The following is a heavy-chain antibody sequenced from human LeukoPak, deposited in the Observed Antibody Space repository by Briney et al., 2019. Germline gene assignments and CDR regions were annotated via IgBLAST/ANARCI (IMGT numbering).Heavy chain of an antibody. CDR2: LSPDGSTT. CDR1: GFPFSSHW. J-gene: IGHJ4*02. CDR3: ARGTSGYNYGYLDS. D-gene: IGHD5-24*01. V-gene: IGHV3-74*01. Sequence: GGSLRLSCAASGFPFSSHWMHWVRQVPGKGLLWVSRLSPDGSTTAYADSVKGRFTISRDNAKYTLYLQMSSLRAEDTAVYYCARGTSGYNYGYLDSWGQGTLVTVSS.